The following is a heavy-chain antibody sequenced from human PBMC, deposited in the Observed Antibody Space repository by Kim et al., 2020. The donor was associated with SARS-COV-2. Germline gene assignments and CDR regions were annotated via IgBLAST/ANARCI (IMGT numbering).Heavy chain of an antibody. CDR3: AKVIGKRRLFDF. CDR2: MTNTE. J-gene: IGHJ4*02. D-gene: IGHD6-19*01. Sequence: GGSLRLSCAASGFTFTNYGMALVRQAPGQGLEWLSSMTNTEYYADSVRGRFTISRDNSKNTVYLQINGLRAEDTAVYYCAKVIGKRRLFDFWGQGNLGT. V-gene: IGHV3-23*01. CDR1: GFTFTNYG.